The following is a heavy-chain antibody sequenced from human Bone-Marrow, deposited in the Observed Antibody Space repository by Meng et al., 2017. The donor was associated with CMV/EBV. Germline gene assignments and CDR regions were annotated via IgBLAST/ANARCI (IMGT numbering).Heavy chain of an antibody. CDR3: ARVEQLIFDY. J-gene: IGHJ4*02. CDR1: GDSVSSNSAA. V-gene: IGHV6-1*01. D-gene: IGHD6-6*01. Sequence: QVRLKTTAPGRVKPCTDHLSAGAIDGDSVSSNSAAWNWIRQSPSRGLEWLGRTYYRSKWYHAYAVSVKSRITINPDTSKNQFSLQMNSVTPEDTAVYYCARVEQLIFDYWGQGTLVTVSS. CDR2: TYYRSKWYH.